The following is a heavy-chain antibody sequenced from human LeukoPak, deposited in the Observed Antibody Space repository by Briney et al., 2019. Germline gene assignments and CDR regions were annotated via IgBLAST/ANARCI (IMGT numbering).Heavy chain of an antibody. D-gene: IGHD5-18*01. Sequence: QPGRSLRLSCAASGFTFSSYAMHWVRPAPGKGLEWVAVISDDGSNKYYADSVKGRFTISRDNSKNTLYLQMNSLRAEDTAVYYYARDMKQLWLHGVFDYWGQGTLVTVSS. CDR1: GFTFSSYA. CDR3: ARDMKQLWLHGVFDY. J-gene: IGHJ4*02. CDR2: ISDDGSNK. V-gene: IGHV3-30-3*01.